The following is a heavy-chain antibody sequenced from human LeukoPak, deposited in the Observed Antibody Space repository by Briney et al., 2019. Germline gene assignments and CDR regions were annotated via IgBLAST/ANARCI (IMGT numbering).Heavy chain of an antibody. CDR3: ARGDYDFWSGYLDY. J-gene: IGHJ4*02. Sequence: SETLSLTCTVSGGSISSGSYYWSWIRQPAGKRLEWIGRIYTSGSTNYNPSLKSRVTISVDTSKNQFSLKLISVTAADTAVYYCARGDYDFWSGYLDYWGQGTLVTVSS. CDR2: IYTSGST. D-gene: IGHD3-3*01. V-gene: IGHV4-61*02. CDR1: GGSISSGSYY.